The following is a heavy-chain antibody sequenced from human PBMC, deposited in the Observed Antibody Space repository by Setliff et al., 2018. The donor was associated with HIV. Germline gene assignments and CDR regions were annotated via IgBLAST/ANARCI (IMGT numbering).Heavy chain of an antibody. Sequence: GASVKVSCKASGGTFSSYAISWVRQAPGQGLEWMGGIIPIFGTANYAQKFQGRVTITTDESTSTAYMELSSLRSEDTAVYYCARDQRGVLDAFDIWGQGTMVTVSS. CDR1: GGTFSSYA. D-gene: IGHD2-8*01. J-gene: IGHJ3*02. V-gene: IGHV1-69*05. CDR2: IIPIFGTA. CDR3: ARDQRGVLDAFDI.